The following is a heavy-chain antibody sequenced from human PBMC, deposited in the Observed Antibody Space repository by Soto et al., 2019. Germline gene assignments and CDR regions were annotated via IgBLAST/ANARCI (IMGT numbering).Heavy chain of an antibody. CDR2: IYWNDDK. V-gene: IGHV2-5*01. J-gene: IGHJ5*02. CDR1: GFSLSTLGVG. Sequence: QITLKESGPTLVKPTQTLTLTCTFSGFSLSTLGVGVGWIRQPPGKALEWLALIYWNDDKRYSPSLKSRLTITKDTSKNQVVLTRTNMDPVDTATYYFAHTNPYSTSWPNWFDPWGQGTMVTVTS. CDR3: AHTNPYSTSWPNWFDP. D-gene: IGHD6-13*01.